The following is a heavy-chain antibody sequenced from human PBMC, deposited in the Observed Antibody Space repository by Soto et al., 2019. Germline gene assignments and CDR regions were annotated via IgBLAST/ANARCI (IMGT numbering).Heavy chain of an antibody. CDR2: VGTAGDT. CDR3: ARDRDFDL. CDR1: GFTFSAYD. V-gene: IGHV3-13*01. Sequence: EVQLVESGGGLVQPGGSLRLSCTASGFTFSAYDMHWVRQVTGEGLEWVSAVGTAGDTYYPGSVEGRFTISRENAKNSLYLQMNSLRAGDTAVYYCARDRDFDLWGRGTLVTVSS. J-gene: IGHJ2*01.